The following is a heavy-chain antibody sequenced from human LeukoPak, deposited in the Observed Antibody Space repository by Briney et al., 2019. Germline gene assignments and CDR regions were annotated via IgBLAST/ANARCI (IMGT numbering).Heavy chain of an antibody. CDR3: AKGAQYSSSWYPFDY. D-gene: IGHD6-13*01. J-gene: IGHJ4*02. CDR1: GFTFSSYG. V-gene: IGHV3-30*18. CDR2: ISYDGSNK. Sequence: PGGSLRLSCAASGFTFSSYGMHWVRQAPGKGLEWVAVISYDGSNKYYADSVKGRFTISRDNSKNTLYLQMNSLRAEDTAVYYCAKGAQYSSSWYPFDYWGQGTLVTVSS.